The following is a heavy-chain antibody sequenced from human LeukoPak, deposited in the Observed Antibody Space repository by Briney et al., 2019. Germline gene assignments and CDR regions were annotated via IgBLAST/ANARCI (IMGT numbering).Heavy chain of an antibody. D-gene: IGHD6-19*01. V-gene: IGHV3-7*01. CDR1: GCTFSSYW. J-gene: IGHJ5*02. CDR2: IKQDGSGK. CDR3: ARAVAENWFDP. Sequence: GGSLTLTCAASGCTFSSYWRSWVRQAPGRGLDWVANIKQDGSGKYYVDSVKGRFTISRDNAKNSVYLQMNSLRAEDTALYYCARAVAENWFDPWGQGTLVTVSS.